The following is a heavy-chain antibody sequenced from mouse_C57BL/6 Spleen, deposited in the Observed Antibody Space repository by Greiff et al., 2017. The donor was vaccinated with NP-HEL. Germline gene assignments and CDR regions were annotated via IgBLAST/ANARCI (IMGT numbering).Heavy chain of an antibody. D-gene: IGHD1-1*01. CDR2: IDPATGGT. Sequence: QVQLQQSGAELVRPGASVTLSCKASGYTFTDYEMHWVKQTPVHGLEWIGAIDPATGGTAYNQKFKGKAILTADKSSSTAYMELRSLTSEDSAVYYCTRRDYYGSSPYFDYWGQGTTLTVSS. CDR3: TRRDYYGSSPYFDY. V-gene: IGHV1-15*01. CDR1: GYTFTDYE. J-gene: IGHJ2*01.